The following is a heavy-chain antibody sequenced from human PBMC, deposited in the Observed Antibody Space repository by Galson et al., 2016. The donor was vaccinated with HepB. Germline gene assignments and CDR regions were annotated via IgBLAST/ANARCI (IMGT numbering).Heavy chain of an antibody. Sequence: SLRLSCAASGFTLSSHWMSWVRQAPGKGLAWVANIQQDGSEKYYVDSVKGRFTISRDSAKNTLYLQMNSLRAEVTAVYYCARGSSGCYGGAVNNYMDVWGKGTTVTVSS. CDR3: ARGSSGCYGGAVNNYMDV. V-gene: IGHV3-7*03. CDR2: IQQDGSEK. J-gene: IGHJ6*03. D-gene: IGHD6-19*01. CDR1: GFTLSSHW.